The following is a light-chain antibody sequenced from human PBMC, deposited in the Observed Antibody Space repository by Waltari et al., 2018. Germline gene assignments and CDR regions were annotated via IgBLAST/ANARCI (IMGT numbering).Light chain of an antibody. J-gene: IGLJ1*01. CDR1: NIGSKS. Sequence: SYVLTQPPSVSVAPGKTASITCGGNNIGSKSVHWYQQKPGQAPVLVIFHNGDRPSGIPERSSGSNSGDTATLTITRVEAGDEADYYCQVWDSDTDHFVFGTGTKINVL. CDR3: QVWDSDTDHFV. V-gene: IGLV3-21*03. CDR2: HNG.